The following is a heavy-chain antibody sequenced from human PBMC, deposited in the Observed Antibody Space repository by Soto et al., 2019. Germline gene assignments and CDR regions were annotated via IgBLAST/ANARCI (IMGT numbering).Heavy chain of an antibody. CDR3: ARKMGSMYYYDSSGYFPFGY. J-gene: IGHJ4*01. Sequence: SVKVSWKASGGTFSSYAISWVRQAPGQWLEWMGGIIPIFGTANYAQKVQGRVTITADESTSTAYMALSSLRSEDTAVYYCARKMGSMYYYDSSGYFPFGYWG. V-gene: IGHV1-69*13. CDR2: IIPIFGTA. CDR1: GGTFSSYA. D-gene: IGHD3-22*01.